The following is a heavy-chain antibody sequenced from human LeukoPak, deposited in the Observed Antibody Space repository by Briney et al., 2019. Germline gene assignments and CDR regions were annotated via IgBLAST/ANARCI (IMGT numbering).Heavy chain of an antibody. D-gene: IGHD6-19*01. V-gene: IGHV3-23*01. CDR1: GFTFSSYA. Sequence: GGSLRLSCAASGFTFSSYAMSWVRQAPGKGLEWVSAISGSGGSTYYADSVRGRFTISRDNSKNTLYLQMNSLRAEDTAVYYCAKRQHPSSGYYFDYWGQGTLVTVSS. J-gene: IGHJ4*02. CDR2: ISGSGGST. CDR3: AKRQHPSSGYYFDY.